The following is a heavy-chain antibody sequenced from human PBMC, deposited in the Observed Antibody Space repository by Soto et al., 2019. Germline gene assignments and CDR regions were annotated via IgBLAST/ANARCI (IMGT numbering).Heavy chain of an antibody. Sequence: GGSLRLSCAASGFTVSSNYMSWVRQAPGKGLEWVSVIYSGGSTYYADSVKGRFTISRHNSKNTLYLQMNSLRAEDTAVYYCARDNFDYGDYGWFDPWGQGTLVTVSS. CDR3: ARDNFDYGDYGWFDP. D-gene: IGHD4-17*01. CDR2: IYSGGST. V-gene: IGHV3-53*04. J-gene: IGHJ5*02. CDR1: GFTVSSNY.